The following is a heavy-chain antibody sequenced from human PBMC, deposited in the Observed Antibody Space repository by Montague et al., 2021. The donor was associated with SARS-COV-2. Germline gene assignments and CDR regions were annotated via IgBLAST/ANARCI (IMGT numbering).Heavy chain of an antibody. CDR3: ARDDPCCTNGVCYTDNWFDP. CDR2: TYYRPKWYN. Sequence: CAISGDSVSSNSAAWKWIRQSPSRGLEWLGRTYYRPKWYNDYAVSVKSRITINPDTSKNQFSLQLNSVTPEDTAVYYCARDDPCCTNGVCYTDNWFDPWGRGTPVTVSS. CDR1: GDSVSSNSAA. J-gene: IGHJ5*02. V-gene: IGHV6-1*01. D-gene: IGHD2-8*01.